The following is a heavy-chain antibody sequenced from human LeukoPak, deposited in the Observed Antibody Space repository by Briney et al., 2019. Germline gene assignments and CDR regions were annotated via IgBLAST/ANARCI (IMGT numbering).Heavy chain of an antibody. CDR1: VLIFSKYW. D-gene: IGHD5-18*01. CDR2: TNLHGTTV. Sequence: GGSLRLSCAVSVLIFSKYWMHSVRQAPGKGLVWVARTNLHGTTVDYADSVKGRFTISRDNAKNTLFLQMNSLRAEDTAVYYCASGYTYVRLGDHWGQGTLVTVSS. V-gene: IGHV3-74*01. J-gene: IGHJ4*02. CDR3: ASGYTYVRLGDH.